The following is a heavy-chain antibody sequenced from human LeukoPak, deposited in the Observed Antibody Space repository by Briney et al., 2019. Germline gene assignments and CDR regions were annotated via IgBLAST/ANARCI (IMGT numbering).Heavy chain of an antibody. V-gene: IGHV1-46*01. Sequence: ASVKVSCKASGYTFTSYYMHWVRQAPGQGLEWMGIINPSGGSTSYAQKFQGRVTMTRDTSTSTVYMELSSLRSEDTAVYYCARMLSSPTIHYYYYGMDVWGQGTTVTVSS. CDR1: GYTFTSYY. D-gene: IGHD3-10*02. J-gene: IGHJ6*02. CDR2: INPSGGST. CDR3: ARMLSSPTIHYYYYGMDV.